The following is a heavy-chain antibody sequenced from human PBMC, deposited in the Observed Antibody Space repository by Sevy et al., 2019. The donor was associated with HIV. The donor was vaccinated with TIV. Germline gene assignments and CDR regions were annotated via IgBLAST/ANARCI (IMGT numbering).Heavy chain of an antibody. Sequence: GGSLRLSCAASGFTFSGYWMSWVRQVPGKGLQWVANINQDGSKNELVDSVKGRFTISRDNPKNSVYLQMNSLRAEDTAVYYCAREGAGGFDYWGQGTLVTVSS. D-gene: IGHD2-15*01. CDR1: GFTFSGYW. V-gene: IGHV3-7*01. CDR2: INQDGSKN. CDR3: AREGAGGFDY. J-gene: IGHJ4*02.